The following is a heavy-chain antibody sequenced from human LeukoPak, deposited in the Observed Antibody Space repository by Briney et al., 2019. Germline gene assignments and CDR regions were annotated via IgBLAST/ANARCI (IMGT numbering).Heavy chain of an antibody. J-gene: IGHJ4*02. CDR1: GFTFSSYA. CDR3: AKERPAPLGYSYGLSFDY. V-gene: IGHV3-23*01. CDR2: ISGSGGST. D-gene: IGHD5-18*01. Sequence: PGGSLRLSCAASGFTFSSYAMSWVRQAPGKGLEWVSAISGSGGSTYYADSVKGRFTISRDNSKNTQYLQMNSLRAEDTAVYYCAKERPAPLGYSYGLSFDYWGQGTLVTVSS.